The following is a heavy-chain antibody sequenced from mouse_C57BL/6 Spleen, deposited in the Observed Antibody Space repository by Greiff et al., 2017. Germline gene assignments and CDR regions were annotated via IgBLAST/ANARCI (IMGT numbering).Heavy chain of an antibody. CDR3: ARWVYDGYSFAY. CDR1: GYTFTSYW. V-gene: IGHV1-64*01. D-gene: IGHD2-3*01. Sequence: QVHVKQPGAELVKPGASVKLSCKASGYTFTSYWMHWVKQRPGQGLEWIGMIHPNSGSTNYNEKFKSKATLTVDKSSSTAYMQLSSLTSEDSAVYYCARWVYDGYSFAYWGQGTLVTVSA. CDR2: IHPNSGST. J-gene: IGHJ3*01.